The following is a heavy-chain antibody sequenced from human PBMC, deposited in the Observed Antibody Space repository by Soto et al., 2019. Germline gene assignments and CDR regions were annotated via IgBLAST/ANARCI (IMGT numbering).Heavy chain of an antibody. CDR3: ARVAPRSRDFDY. D-gene: IGHD2-15*01. V-gene: IGHV4-59*08. CDR1: GGSISSYY. J-gene: IGHJ4*02. Sequence: PSETLSLTCTVSGGSISSYYWSWIRQPPGKGLEWIGYIYYSGSTYYNPSLKSRVTISVDTSKNQFSLKLSSVTAADTAVYYCARVAPRSRDFDYWGQGTLVTVSS. CDR2: IYYSGST.